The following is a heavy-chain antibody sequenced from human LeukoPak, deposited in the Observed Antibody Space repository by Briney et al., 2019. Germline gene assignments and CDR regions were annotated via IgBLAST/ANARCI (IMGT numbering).Heavy chain of an antibody. CDR1: GFTFTNYD. D-gene: IGHD5-18*01. J-gene: IGHJ4*02. CDR3: ARGGIQVSGIDEIDH. CDR2: IGIRGDT. V-gene: IGHV3-13*01. Sequence: GGSLRLSCAASGFTFTNYDMHWVRQATGRGLEWVSAIGIRGDTYYPGSVKGRFTISRENAKSSLYLQMNSLRAEDTAVYYCARGGIQVSGIDEIDHWGQGTLVTVSS.